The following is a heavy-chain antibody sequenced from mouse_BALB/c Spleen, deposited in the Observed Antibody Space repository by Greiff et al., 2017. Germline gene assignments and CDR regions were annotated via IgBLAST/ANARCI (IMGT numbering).Heavy chain of an antibody. Sequence: QVQLQQSGAELMKPGASVKISCKATGYTFSSYWIEWVKQRPGHGLEWIGEILPGSGSTNYNQKFKGKATLTADKSSSTAYMELSSLTSEDSAVYYCTSSFDYWGQGTTLTVSS. CDR1: GYTFSSYW. V-gene: IGHV1-9*01. CDR3: TSSFDY. CDR2: ILPGSGST. J-gene: IGHJ2*01.